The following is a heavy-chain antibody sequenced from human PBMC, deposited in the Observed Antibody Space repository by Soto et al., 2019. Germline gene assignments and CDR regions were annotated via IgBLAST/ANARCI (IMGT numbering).Heavy chain of an antibody. Sequence: ASVKFSCKASGYTFTSYGISWVRQAPGQGLEWMGWISAYNGNTNYAQKLQGRVTMTTDTSTSTAYMELRSLRSDDTAVYYCARDRSYGGILTGYNDYWGQGTLVTVSS. D-gene: IGHD3-9*01. CDR2: ISAYNGNT. V-gene: IGHV1-18*01. J-gene: IGHJ4*02. CDR3: ARDRSYGGILTGYNDY. CDR1: GYTFTSYG.